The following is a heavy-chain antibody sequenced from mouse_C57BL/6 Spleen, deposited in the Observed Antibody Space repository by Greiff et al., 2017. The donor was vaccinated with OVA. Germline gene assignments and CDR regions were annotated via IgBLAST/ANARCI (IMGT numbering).Heavy chain of an antibody. CDR1: GYAFSSSW. CDR2: IYPGSGST. J-gene: IGHJ3*01. V-gene: IGHV1-82*01. Sequence: QVQLKESGPELVKPGASVKISCKASGYAFSSSWMNWVKQRPGKGLEWIGDIYPGSGSTNYNEKFKSKATLTVDTSSSTAYMQLSSLTSEDSAVYYCARSDDGYRFAYWGQGTLVTVSA. CDR3: ARSDDGYRFAY. D-gene: IGHD2-3*01.